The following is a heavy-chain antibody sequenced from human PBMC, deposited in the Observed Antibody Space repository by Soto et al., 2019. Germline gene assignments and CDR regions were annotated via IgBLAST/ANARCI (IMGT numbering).Heavy chain of an antibody. CDR1: GFTFNSYS. Sequence: LRLSCAASGFTFNSYSMNWVRQAPVKGLEWVSSMSRSSRYIYYADSVKGRFTISRDNAKNSVYLQMNSLRAEDTAVYYCARDGGVAATLANYFDYWGQGTLVTVSS. CDR2: MSRSSRYI. CDR3: ARDGGVAATLANYFDY. J-gene: IGHJ4*02. D-gene: IGHD2-15*01. V-gene: IGHV3-21*01.